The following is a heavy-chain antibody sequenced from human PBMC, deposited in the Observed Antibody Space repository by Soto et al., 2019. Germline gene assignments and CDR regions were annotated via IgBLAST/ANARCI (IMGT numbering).Heavy chain of an antibody. CDR1: ECSLTDADVG. CDR2: ILSNDEE. CDR3: ARIRGYCSGGSCYFYYFAMDV. V-gene: IGHV2-26*01. J-gene: IGHJ6*02. D-gene: IGHD2-15*01. Sequence: CGPALGNPTATLPLTCTVSECSLTDADVGVAWVSRHTGTAMEGLAHILSNDEEVFSSALRTRLTISKDTSRSQVVLTMSNMEPVDTATYYCARIRGYCSGGSCYFYYFAMDVWGQGTTVTVSS.